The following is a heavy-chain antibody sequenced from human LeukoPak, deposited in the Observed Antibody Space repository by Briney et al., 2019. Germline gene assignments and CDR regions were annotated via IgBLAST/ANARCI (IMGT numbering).Heavy chain of an antibody. CDR2: ISSSGSTI. D-gene: IGHD5-12*01. Sequence: GSLRLSCAASGFTFSSYEMNWVRQAPGKGLEWVSYISSSGSTIYYADSVKGRFTISRDNAKNSLYLQMNSLRAEDTAVYYCATDWSGYDRLQYWGQGTLVTVSS. V-gene: IGHV3-48*03. CDR3: ATDWSGYDRLQY. CDR1: GFTFSSYE. J-gene: IGHJ4*02.